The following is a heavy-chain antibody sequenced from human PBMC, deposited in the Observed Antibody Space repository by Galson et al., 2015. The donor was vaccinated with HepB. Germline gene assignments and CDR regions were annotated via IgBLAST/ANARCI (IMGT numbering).Heavy chain of an antibody. J-gene: IGHJ4*02. CDR3: ARDYYDSSGYADY. D-gene: IGHD3-22*01. CDR1: GFTFSSYA. V-gene: IGHV3-30-3*01. Sequence: LRLSCAASGFTFSSYAMHWVRQAPGKGLEWVAVISYDGSNKYYADSVKGRFTISRDNSKNTLYLQMNSLRAEDTAVYYCARDYYDSSGYADYWGQGTLVTVSS. CDR2: ISYDGSNK.